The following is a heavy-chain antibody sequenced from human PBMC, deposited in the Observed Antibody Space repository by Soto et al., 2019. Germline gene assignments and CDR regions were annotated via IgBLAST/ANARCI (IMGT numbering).Heavy chain of an antibody. D-gene: IGHD5-12*01. CDR1: EYTFTGYY. V-gene: IGHV1-2*04. Sequence: QVQLVQSGAEVTKPGASVKVSCKASEYTFTGYYIYWVRQAPGQGLEWMGWINPNSGATNYAQKFQGWVTLTRDTSITTVYMNLSRLRSDDTAVYYCAMDVVAAQCLDVWGQGTMVTVSS. CDR3: AMDVVAAQCLDV. CDR2: INPNSGAT. J-gene: IGHJ3*01.